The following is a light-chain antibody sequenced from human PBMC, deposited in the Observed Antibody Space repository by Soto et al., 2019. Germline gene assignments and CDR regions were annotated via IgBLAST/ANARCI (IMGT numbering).Light chain of an antibody. Sequence: EIVLTQSPGTLSLSPGERATLSCRASQTVSSRYLAWYQQKPGQAPRLLMYGASNRATGLPDRFSGSGSGTDFTLTISRLEPEDFAVYFCQQYGRSPPFTFGQGTKVEIK. CDR1: QTVSSRY. V-gene: IGKV3-20*01. J-gene: IGKJ2*01. CDR3: QQYGRSPPFT. CDR2: GAS.